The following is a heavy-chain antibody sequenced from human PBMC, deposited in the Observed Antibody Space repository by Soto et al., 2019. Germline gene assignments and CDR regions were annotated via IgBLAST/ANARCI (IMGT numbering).Heavy chain of an antibody. J-gene: IGHJ6*02. CDR2: ISAYNGNT. CDR1: GYTLTSYG. CDR3: ARELGWQQLVQYYYYYYGMDV. D-gene: IGHD6-13*01. V-gene: IGHV1-18*01. Sequence: GASVKVSCKASGYTLTSYGISWVRQAPGQGLEWMGWISAYNGNTNYAQKLQGRVTMTTDTSTSTAYMELRSLRSDDTAVYYCARELGWQQLVQYYYYYYGMDVWGQGTTVTVSS.